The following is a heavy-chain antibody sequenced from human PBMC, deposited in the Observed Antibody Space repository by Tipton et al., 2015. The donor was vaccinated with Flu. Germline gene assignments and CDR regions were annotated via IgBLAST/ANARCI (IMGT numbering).Heavy chain of an antibody. CDR2: IDPSDSHT. J-gene: IGHJ3*02. CDR3: ARPYYGSASYPAFDI. D-gene: IGHD3-10*01. Sequence: QLVQSGAEVKKPGESLRISCKGSGYSFPSYWISWVRQMPGKGLEWMGRIDPSDSHTNYSPSFQGHVTITTDTPISTAYLQWSSLEASVSAMYYCARPYYGSASYPAFDIWRQGTMVTVSS. CDR1: GYSFPSYW. V-gene: IGHV5-10-1*01.